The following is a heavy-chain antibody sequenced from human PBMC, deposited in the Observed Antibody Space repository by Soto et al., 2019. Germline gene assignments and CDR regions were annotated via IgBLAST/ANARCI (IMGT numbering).Heavy chain of an antibody. J-gene: IGHJ3*02. CDR3: AREMAKITGAFDI. Sequence: GGSLRLSCAASGFTFSSYCMHWVRQAPGKGLEWVAVISYDGSNKYYADSVKGRFTISRDNSKNTLYLQMNSLRAEDTAVYYWAREMAKITGAFDIWGQGTMVTVSS. CDR2: ISYDGSNK. CDR1: GFTFSSYC. V-gene: IGHV3-30*03. D-gene: IGHD5-12*01.